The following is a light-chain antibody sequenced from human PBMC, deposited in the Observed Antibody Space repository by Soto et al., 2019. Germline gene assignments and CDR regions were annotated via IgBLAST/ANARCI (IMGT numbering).Light chain of an antibody. CDR3: SSYAGGSNV. Sequence: QSVLTQPPSASGSPGQSVAISCTGTSIDVGGYNYVSWYQQHPGKAPKLMIYEVNKRPSGVPDRFSGSKSGNTASLTVSGLQAEDEADYYCSSYAGGSNVFXTGTKVTVL. CDR2: EVN. J-gene: IGLJ1*01. CDR1: SIDVGGYNY. V-gene: IGLV2-8*01.